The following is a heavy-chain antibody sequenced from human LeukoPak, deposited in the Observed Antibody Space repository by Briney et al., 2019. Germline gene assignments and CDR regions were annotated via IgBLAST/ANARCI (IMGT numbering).Heavy chain of an antibody. CDR1: GFTFSSYA. CDR3: AKDLGYGGNSGIDY. J-gene: IGHJ4*02. Sequence: GGSLRLSCAASGFTFSSYAMSWVRQAPGKGLEWVSGISGSGGSTYYADSAKGRFTISRDNSKNTVYLQMNSLRADDTAVYYCAKDLGYGGNSGIDYWGQGTLVTVSS. V-gene: IGHV3-23*01. D-gene: IGHD4-23*01. CDR2: ISGSGGST.